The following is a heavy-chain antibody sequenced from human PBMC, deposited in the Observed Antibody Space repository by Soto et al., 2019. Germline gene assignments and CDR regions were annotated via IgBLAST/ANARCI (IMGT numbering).Heavy chain of an antibody. Sequence: QVQLVESGGGVVQPGRSLRLSCAASGFTFSSYAMHWVRQAPGKGLEWVAVISYDGSAKYYADSVKGRFTISRDNSKNTLNLQMNSLRADDTAVYYCAKALGELSPESYDYWGQGTLSTVSS. D-gene: IGHD3-16*02. V-gene: IGHV3-30*18. J-gene: IGHJ4*02. CDR1: GFTFSSYA. CDR3: AKALGELSPESYDY. CDR2: ISYDGSAK.